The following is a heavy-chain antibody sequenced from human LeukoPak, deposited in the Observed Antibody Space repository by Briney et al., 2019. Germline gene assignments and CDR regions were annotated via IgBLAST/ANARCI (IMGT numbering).Heavy chain of an antibody. CDR3: ARMGATEYYDFWSGSGPPYYFDY. CDR2: ISSSSSYI. D-gene: IGHD3-3*01. J-gene: IGHJ4*02. Sequence: GGSLRLSCAASGFTFSSYSMNWVRQAPGKGLEWVSSISSSSSYIYYADSVKGRFTISRDNAKNSLYLQMNSLRAEDTAVYYCARMGATEYYDFWSGSGPPYYFDYWGQGTLVTVSS. CDR1: GFTFSSYS. V-gene: IGHV3-21*01.